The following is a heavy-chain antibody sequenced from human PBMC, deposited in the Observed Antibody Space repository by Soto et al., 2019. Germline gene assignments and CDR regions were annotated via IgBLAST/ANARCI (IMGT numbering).Heavy chain of an antibody. J-gene: IGHJ3*02. Sequence: PGESLKISCKGSGYSFTSYWIGWVRQIPGKGLEWMGIIYPGDSDTRYSPSFQGQVTISADKSISTAYLQWNSLKASDIAMYYCAKTPGRRFSPDTFDIWGPGTMVTVSS. D-gene: IGHD3-3*01. CDR1: GYSFTSYW. V-gene: IGHV5-51*01. CDR3: AKTPGRRFSPDTFDI. CDR2: IYPGDSDT.